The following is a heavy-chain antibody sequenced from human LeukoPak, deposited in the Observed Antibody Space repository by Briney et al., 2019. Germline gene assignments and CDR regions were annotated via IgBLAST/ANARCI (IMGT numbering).Heavy chain of an antibody. D-gene: IGHD4-17*01. CDR1: GGSFSGYY. CDR2: INHSGST. Sequence: SETLSLTCVVYGGSFSGYYWSWIRQPPGKGLEWIGEINHSGSTNYNPSLKSRVTISVDTSKNQFSLKLSSVTAADTAVYYCARGRGTTVTIFDYWGQGTLVTVSS. CDR3: ARGRGTTVTIFDY. V-gene: IGHV4-34*01. J-gene: IGHJ4*02.